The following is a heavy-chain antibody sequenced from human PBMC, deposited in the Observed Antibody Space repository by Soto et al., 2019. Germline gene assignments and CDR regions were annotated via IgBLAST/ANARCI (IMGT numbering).Heavy chain of an antibody. D-gene: IGHD2-8*01. V-gene: IGHV4-34*01. Sequence: SETLSLTCAVYGGSFSGYYWSWIRQPPGKGLEWIGEINHSGSTNYNPSLKSRVTISVDTSKNQFSLKLSSVTAADTAVYYCARGHCTNGVCYNRERYYYYGMDVWGQGTTVTVSS. CDR2: INHSGST. J-gene: IGHJ6*02. CDR1: GGSFSGYY. CDR3: ARGHCTNGVCYNRERYYYYGMDV.